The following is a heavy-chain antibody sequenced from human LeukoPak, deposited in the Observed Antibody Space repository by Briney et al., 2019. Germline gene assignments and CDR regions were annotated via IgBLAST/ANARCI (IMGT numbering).Heavy chain of an antibody. V-gene: IGHV3-30*09. CDR1: GFTFSSYA. Sequence: GGSLRLSCAASGFTFSSYAMHWVRQAPGKGLEWVAIISDDGSNEYYADSVKGRFAISRDNSKNTLYLQMNSLRAEDTAVYYCATPKGGSGSHRAPLEYWGQGTLVTVST. CDR3: ATPKGGSGSHRAPLEY. CDR2: ISDDGSNE. J-gene: IGHJ4*02. D-gene: IGHD3-10*01.